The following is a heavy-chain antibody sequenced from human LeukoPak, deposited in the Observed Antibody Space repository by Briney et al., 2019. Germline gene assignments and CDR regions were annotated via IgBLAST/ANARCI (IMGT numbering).Heavy chain of an antibody. CDR3: ARGAVAGTSDY. J-gene: IGHJ4*02. V-gene: IGHV1-8*02. Sequence: GASVKVSCKASGYTFTNYAVHWVRQAPGQRLEWMGWINPNSGNTGYAQKFQGRVTMTRNTSISTAYMELSSLRSEDTAVYYCARGAVAGTSDYWGQGTLVTVSS. CDR2: INPNSGNT. CDR1: GYTFTNYA. D-gene: IGHD6-19*01.